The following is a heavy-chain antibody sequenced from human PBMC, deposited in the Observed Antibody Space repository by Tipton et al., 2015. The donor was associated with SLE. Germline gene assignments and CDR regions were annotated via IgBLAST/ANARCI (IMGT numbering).Heavy chain of an antibody. CDR2: INHSGST. Sequence: LSLTCTVSGGSISSSSYYWSWIRQPPGKGLEWIGEINHSGSTYYNPSLKSRVTISVDTSKNQFSLKLSSVTAADTAVYYCARGVPPRTAMGYYYYYYYMDVWGKGTTVTVSS. V-gene: IGHV4-39*07. CDR3: ARGVPPRTAMGYYYYYYYMDV. J-gene: IGHJ6*03. D-gene: IGHD5-18*01. CDR1: GGSISSSSYY.